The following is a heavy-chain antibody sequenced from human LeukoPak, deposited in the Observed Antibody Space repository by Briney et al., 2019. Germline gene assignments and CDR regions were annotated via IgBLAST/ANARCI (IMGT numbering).Heavy chain of an antibody. CDR2: IGSSSTTI. Sequence: PGGSLRLSCAASGLTFSRYSMSWVRQAPGKGLEWVSYIGSSSTTIYYADSVKGRFTISRDNAKNSLYLHMSSLRDEDTAVYYCARDLGYSGDYWGQGTLVTVSS. CDR1: GLTFSRYS. D-gene: IGHD3-22*01. V-gene: IGHV3-48*02. CDR3: ARDLGYSGDY. J-gene: IGHJ4*02.